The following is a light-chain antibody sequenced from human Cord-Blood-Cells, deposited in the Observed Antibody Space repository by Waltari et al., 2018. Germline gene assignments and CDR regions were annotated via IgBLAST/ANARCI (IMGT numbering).Light chain of an antibody. CDR2: EGS. Sequence: SALPQPASVSGSPGHSLTIPCTGTGSHAGRSHLLPWYQHHPGTAPKLMIYEGSKRPSGVSNRFSGSKSGNTASLTSSGLQAEDEADYYCCSHAGSSTWVFGGGTKLTVL. CDR3: CSHAGSSTWV. J-gene: IGLJ3*02. CDR1: GSHAGRSHL. V-gene: IGLV2-23*01.